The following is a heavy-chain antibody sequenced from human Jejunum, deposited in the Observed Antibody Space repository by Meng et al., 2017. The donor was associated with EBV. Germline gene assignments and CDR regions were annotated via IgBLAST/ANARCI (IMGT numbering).Heavy chain of an antibody. CDR1: GYTCTGYD. Sequence: QGQLVQAGAEVKKTGASVKVSCKASGYTCTGYDINWVRQVTGQGLEWMGWINVISGNTGYEQKFQGRITMTRDTSINTAYMELSSLRSDDTAVYYCARVGNPGAEYFQHWGQGTLVTASS. V-gene: IGHV1-8*01. CDR3: ARVGNPGAEYFQH. D-gene: IGHD1-14*01. CDR2: INVISGNT. J-gene: IGHJ1*01.